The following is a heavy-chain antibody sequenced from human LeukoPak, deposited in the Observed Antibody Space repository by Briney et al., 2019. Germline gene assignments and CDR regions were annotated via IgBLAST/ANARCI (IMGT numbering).Heavy chain of an antibody. CDR3: VSCGTTTCIIRLDH. CDR2: IKEDGSEK. D-gene: IGHD2-2*01. Sequence: SGGSLRLSCAASGFPFSRYWMNWVRQAPGKGLEWVASIKEDGSEKSYVDSVKSRFSISRDNSKHSLYLQMNSLRAEDTAVYYCVSCGTTTCIIRLDHWGQGTLVTVSS. CDR1: GFPFSRYW. J-gene: IGHJ4*02. V-gene: IGHV3-7*01.